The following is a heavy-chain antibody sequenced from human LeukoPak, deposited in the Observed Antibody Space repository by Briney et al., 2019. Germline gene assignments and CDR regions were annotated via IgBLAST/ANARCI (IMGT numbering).Heavy chain of an antibody. CDR1: GYSFTSYW. CDR2: IYPGDSDT. CDR3: ARHGGIAAAGTFGFDP. V-gene: IGHV5-51*01. Sequence: GESLKISCKGSGYSFTSYWIGWGRQMPGKGLEWMGIIYPGDSDTRYSPSFQGQVTISADKSISTAYLQWSSLKASDTAMYYCARHGGIAAAGTFGFDPWGQGTLVTVSS. J-gene: IGHJ5*02. D-gene: IGHD6-13*01.